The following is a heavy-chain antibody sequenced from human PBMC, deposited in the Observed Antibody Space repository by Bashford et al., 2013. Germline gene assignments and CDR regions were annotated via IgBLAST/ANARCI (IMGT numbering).Heavy chain of an antibody. CDR3: ARAKHSSSWSDAFDI. V-gene: IGHV1-69*13. Sequence: SVKVSCKASGGTFSSYAISWVRQAPGQGLEWMGGIIPIFGTANYAQKFQGRVTITADESTSTAYMELSSLRSEDTAVYYCARAKHSSSWSDAFDIWGQGTMVTVSS. D-gene: IGHD6-13*01. CDR2: IIPIFGTA. CDR1: GGTFSSYA. J-gene: IGHJ3*02.